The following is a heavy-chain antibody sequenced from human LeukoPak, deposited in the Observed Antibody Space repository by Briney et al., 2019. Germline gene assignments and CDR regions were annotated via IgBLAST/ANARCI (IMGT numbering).Heavy chain of an antibody. CDR2: MNPNSGNT. CDR3: ARGPGTMVRGVIIDNWFDP. Sequence: GASVKVSCKASGYTFTSYDINWVRQATGQGLEWMGWMNPNSGNTGYAQKFQGRVTMTRNTSISTAYMELSSLRSEDTAAYYCARGPGTMVRGVIIDNWFDPWGQGTLVTVS. D-gene: IGHD3-10*01. J-gene: IGHJ5*02. CDR1: GYTFTSYD. V-gene: IGHV1-8*01.